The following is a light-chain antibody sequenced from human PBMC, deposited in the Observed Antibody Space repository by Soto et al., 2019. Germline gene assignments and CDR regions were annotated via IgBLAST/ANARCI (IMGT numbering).Light chain of an antibody. J-gene: IGKJ5*01. CDR3: QHYGTSPPVT. CDR2: GAS. V-gene: IGKV3-20*01. Sequence: EVVMTQSPATLSVSPGERATLSCRASETVATNLAWYQQKPGQAPRLLISGASSRATGIPDRFSGSGSGTDFTLTISRLEPEDFALYYCQHYGTSPPVTFGQGTRLEIK. CDR1: ETVATN.